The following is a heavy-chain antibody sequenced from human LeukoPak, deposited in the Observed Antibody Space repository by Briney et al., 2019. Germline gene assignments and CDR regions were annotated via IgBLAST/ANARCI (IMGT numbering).Heavy chain of an antibody. D-gene: IGHD2-2*02. Sequence: SETLSLTCTVSGGSTSSYYWSWIRQPPGKGLEWIGYIYYSGSTNYNPSLKSRVTISVDTSKNQFSLKLSSVTAADTAVYYCARTGGSSTWYTAFDIWGQGTMVTVSS. V-gene: IGHV4-59*01. CDR3: ARTGGSSTWYTAFDI. CDR1: GGSTSSYY. CDR2: IYYSGST. J-gene: IGHJ3*02.